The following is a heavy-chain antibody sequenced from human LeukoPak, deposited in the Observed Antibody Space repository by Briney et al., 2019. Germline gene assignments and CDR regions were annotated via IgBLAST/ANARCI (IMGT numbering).Heavy chain of an antibody. Sequence: GGSLRLSCAASGFTFSSSSMNWVRQAPGKGVEFVSSISPSSSYIYYADSVKGRFTISRDDAKNSLFLQMNSLRAEDTTVYYCAGEGGYCSGGSCRFFDYWGQGTLVTVSS. J-gene: IGHJ4*02. CDR2: ISPSSSYI. CDR3: AGEGGYCSGGSCRFFDY. CDR1: GFTFSSSS. D-gene: IGHD2-15*01. V-gene: IGHV3-21*06.